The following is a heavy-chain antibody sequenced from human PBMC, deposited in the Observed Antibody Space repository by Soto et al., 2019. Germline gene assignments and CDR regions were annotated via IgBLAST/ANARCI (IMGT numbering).Heavy chain of an antibody. CDR1: GGSISSGGYY. J-gene: IGHJ4*02. D-gene: IGHD4-17*01. V-gene: IGHV4-31*03. CDR2: IYYSGST. CDR3: ARSSQSTVNTFDY. Sequence: SETLSLTCTVSGGSISSGGYYWSWLRQHPGKGLEWIGYIYYSGSTYYNPSLKSRVTISVDTSKNQFSLKLSSVTAADTAVYYCARSSQSTVNTFDYWGQGTLVTVSS.